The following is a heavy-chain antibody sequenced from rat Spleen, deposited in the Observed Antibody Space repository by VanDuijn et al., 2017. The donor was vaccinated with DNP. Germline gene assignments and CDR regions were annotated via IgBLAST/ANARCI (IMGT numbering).Heavy chain of an antibody. CDR2: ISTSGGST. V-gene: IGHV5-46*01. Sequence: EVQLVESGGGLVQPGRSMKLSCAASGFTFSSFPMAWVRQAPTKGLEWVATISTSGGSTYYRDSVKGRFTISRDNAKSTLYLQMNSLRSEDTATYYCTRDTTASMSWGQGVMVTVSS. CDR1: GFTFSSFP. J-gene: IGHJ2*01. CDR3: TRDTTASMS. D-gene: IGHD1-11*01.